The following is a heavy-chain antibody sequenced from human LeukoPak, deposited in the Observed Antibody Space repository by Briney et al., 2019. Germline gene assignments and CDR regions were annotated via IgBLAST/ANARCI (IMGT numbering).Heavy chain of an antibody. CDR2: ISAYNGNT. CDR3: ARLLVGEYYFDY. D-gene: IGHD3-16*01. Sequence: ASVKVSCKASGYTFTSYGISWVRQAPGQGLEWMGWISAYNGNTNYAQKLQGRVIMTTDTSTSTAYMELRSLRSDDTAVYYCARLLVGEYYFDYWGQGTLVTVSS. V-gene: IGHV1-18*01. CDR1: GYTFTSYG. J-gene: IGHJ4*02.